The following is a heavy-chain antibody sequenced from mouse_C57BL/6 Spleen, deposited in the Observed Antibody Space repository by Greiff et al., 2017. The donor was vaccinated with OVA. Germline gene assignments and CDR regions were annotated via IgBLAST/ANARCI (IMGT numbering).Heavy chain of an antibody. V-gene: IGHV1-19*01. D-gene: IGHD1-1*01. CDR1: GYTFTDYY. J-gene: IGHJ2*01. Sequence: VQLQQSGPVLVKPGASVKMSCKASGYTFTDYYMNWVKQSHGKSLEWIGVINPYNGGTSYNQKFKGKATLTVDKSSSTAYMELNSLTSEDSAVYYCARGTTVVATTDYWGQGTTLTVSS. CDR2: INPYNGGT. CDR3: ARGTTVVATTDY.